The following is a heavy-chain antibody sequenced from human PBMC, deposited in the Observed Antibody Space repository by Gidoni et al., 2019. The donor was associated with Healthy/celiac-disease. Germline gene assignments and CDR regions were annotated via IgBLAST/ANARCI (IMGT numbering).Heavy chain of an antibody. D-gene: IGHD4-17*01. Sequence: QVQLVQSGAEVKKPGASVKVSCKASGYTFPSYAMHWVRQAPGQRLEWMGWINAGNGNTKYSQKFQGRVTITRDTSASTAYMELSSLRSEDTAVYYCARVDYGDYAGAFDIWGQGTMVTVSS. CDR2: INAGNGNT. J-gene: IGHJ3*02. CDR1: GYTFPSYA. V-gene: IGHV1-3*01. CDR3: ARVDYGDYAGAFDI.